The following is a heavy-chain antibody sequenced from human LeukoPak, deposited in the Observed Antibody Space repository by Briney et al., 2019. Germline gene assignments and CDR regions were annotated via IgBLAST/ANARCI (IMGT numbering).Heavy chain of an antibody. D-gene: IGHD3-22*01. CDR2: IYPGDSDT. CDR3: ASPRYYDSSGYYSDY. V-gene: IGHV5-51*01. CDR1: GYSFTSYW. J-gene: IGHJ4*02. Sequence: GESLKISCMGSGYSFTSYWIGWVRQMPGKGLEWMGIIYPGDSDTRYSPSFQGQVTISADKSISTAYLQWSSLKASDTAMYYCASPRYYDSSGYYSDYWGQGTLVTVSS.